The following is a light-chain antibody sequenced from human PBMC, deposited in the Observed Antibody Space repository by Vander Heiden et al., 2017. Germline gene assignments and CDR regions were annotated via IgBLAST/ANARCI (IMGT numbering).Light chain of an antibody. CDR1: QSVSSSY. V-gene: IGKV3-20*01. J-gene: IGKJ1*01. CDR3: QQYGSSRT. Sequence: EIVLTPSPGTLSLYPGERATLSCRASQSVSSSYLAWYQQKPGQAPRLLIYGASSRATGSPDRFSGSGSGTDFTLTISRLEPEDFAVYYCQQYGSSRTFGQGTKVEIK. CDR2: GAS.